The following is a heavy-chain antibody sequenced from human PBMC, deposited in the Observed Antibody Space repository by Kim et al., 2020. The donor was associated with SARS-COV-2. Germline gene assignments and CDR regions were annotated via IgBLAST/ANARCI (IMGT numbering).Heavy chain of an antibody. D-gene: IGHD3-16*02. Sequence: KRRVTISVDTSKNQFSLKLSSVTAADTAVYYCAGGTSDYVWGSYRRPFDYWGQGTLVTVSS. CDR3: AGGTSDYVWGSYRRPFDY. V-gene: IGHV4-31*02. J-gene: IGHJ4*02.